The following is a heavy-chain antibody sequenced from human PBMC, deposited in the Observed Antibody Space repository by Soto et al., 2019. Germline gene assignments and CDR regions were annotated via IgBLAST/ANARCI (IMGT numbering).Heavy chain of an antibody. V-gene: IGHV3-53*01. CDR1: GFAVSSIY. CDR3: ARGWPGLDW. Sequence: EVQLVESGGGLIPPGASLRLSCAASGFAVSSIYMTWVRQAPGKGLECVSVTYSGGTTYYADSVKGRFTISRDNSKNALYLQMNSLRAEDTAIYYCARGWPGLDWWGQGTLVTVSS. D-gene: IGHD6-19*01. CDR2: TYSGGTT. J-gene: IGHJ4*02.